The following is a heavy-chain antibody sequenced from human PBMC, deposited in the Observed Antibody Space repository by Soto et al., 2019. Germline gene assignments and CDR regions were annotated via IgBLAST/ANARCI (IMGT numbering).Heavy chain of an antibody. V-gene: IGHV1-69*06. J-gene: IGHJ6*02. D-gene: IGHD3-3*01. CDR3: ARAELRFLEATSRIAYGMDV. Sequence: GASVKVSCKASGGTFSSYAISWVRQAPGQGLEWMGGIIPIFGTANYAQKFQGRVTITADKSTSTAYMELSSLRSEDTAVYYCARAELRFLEATSRIAYGMDVWGQGTTVTVSS. CDR1: GGTFSSYA. CDR2: IIPIFGTA.